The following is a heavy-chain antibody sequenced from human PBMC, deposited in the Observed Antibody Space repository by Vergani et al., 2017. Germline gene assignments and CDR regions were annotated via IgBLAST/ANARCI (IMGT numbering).Heavy chain of an antibody. CDR1: GGTFSSYT. Sequence: QVQLVQSGAEVKKPGSSVKVSCKASGGTFSSYTISWVRQAPGQGLEWMGRIIPILGIANYAQKFQGRVTITADKSTSTAYMELSSLRSEDTAVYYCASHSGSENSEFDYWGQGTLVTVSS. J-gene: IGHJ4*02. D-gene: IGHD1-26*01. CDR3: ASHSGSENSEFDY. V-gene: IGHV1-69*02. CDR2: IIPILGIA.